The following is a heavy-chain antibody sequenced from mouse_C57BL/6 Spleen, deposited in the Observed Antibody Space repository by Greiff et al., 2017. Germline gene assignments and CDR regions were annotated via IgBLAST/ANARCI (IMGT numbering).Heavy chain of an antibody. Sequence: EVQGVESGGGLVKPGGSLKLSCAASGFTFSSYTMSWVRQTPEKRLEWVATISGGGGNTYYPDSVKGRFTISRDNAKNTLYLQMSSLRSEDTALYYCARQGELWYFDVWGTGTTVTVSS. CDR3: ARQGELWYFDV. J-gene: IGHJ1*03. CDR1: GFTFSSYT. CDR2: ISGGGGNT. D-gene: IGHD1-3*01. V-gene: IGHV5-9*01.